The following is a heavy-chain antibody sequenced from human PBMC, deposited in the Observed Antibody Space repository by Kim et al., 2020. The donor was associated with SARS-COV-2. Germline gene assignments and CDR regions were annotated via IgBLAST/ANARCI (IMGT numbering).Heavy chain of an antibody. D-gene: IGHD1-7*01. V-gene: IGHV3-30-3*01. CDR1: GFTFSSYA. J-gene: IGHJ6*02. CDR3: ARWNYGDYDGMDV. CDR2: ISYDGSNK. Sequence: GGSLRLSCAASGFTFSSYAMHWVRQAPGKGLEWVAVISYDGSNKYYADSVKGRFTISRDNSKNTLYLQMNSLRAEDTAVYYCARWNYGDYDGMDVWGQGTTVTVSS.